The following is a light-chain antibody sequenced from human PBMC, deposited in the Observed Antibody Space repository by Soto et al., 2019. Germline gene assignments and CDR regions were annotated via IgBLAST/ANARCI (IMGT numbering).Light chain of an antibody. Sequence: IVLTQSPVSLSLSPGEIATLSCSASQSISSSYLAWYQQKPGQAPRLLIYGASSRATGIPDRFSGSGSGTDFTLTISRLEPEDFAVYYCQKSGSSPQKFGQGTKVDIK. CDR1: QSISSSY. J-gene: IGKJ1*01. CDR2: GAS. CDR3: QKSGSSPQK. V-gene: IGKV3-20*01.